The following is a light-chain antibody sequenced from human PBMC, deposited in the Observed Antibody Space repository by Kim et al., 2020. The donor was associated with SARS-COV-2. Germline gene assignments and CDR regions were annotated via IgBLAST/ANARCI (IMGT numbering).Light chain of an antibody. J-gene: IGKJ5*01. Sequence: GDRITITCRASQSIGGWLAWYQQKPGKAPKLLIYDASSVASGVPSRFSGSGSGTEFTLTISSLQPDDSATYYCQHHSTYSITFGQGTRL. CDR3: QHHSTYSIT. V-gene: IGKV1-5*01. CDR1: QSIGGW. CDR2: DAS.